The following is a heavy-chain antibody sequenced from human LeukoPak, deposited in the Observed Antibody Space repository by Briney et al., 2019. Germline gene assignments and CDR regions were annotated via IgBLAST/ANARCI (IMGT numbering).Heavy chain of an antibody. CDR2: INHSGST. Sequence: SETLSLTCAVYGGSFSGYYWSLIRQPPGKGLEWIGEINHSGSTNYNPSLKSRVTISVDTSKNQFSLKLSSVTAADTAVYYCARVVGAFDIWGQGTMVTVSS. J-gene: IGHJ3*02. V-gene: IGHV4-34*01. CDR1: GGSFSGYY. CDR3: ARVVGAFDI.